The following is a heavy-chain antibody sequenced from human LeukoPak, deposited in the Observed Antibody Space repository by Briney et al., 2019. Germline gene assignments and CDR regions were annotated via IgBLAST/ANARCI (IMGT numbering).Heavy chain of an antibody. CDR1: GGSISSSSYY. D-gene: IGHD3-10*01. J-gene: IGHJ4*02. V-gene: IGHV4-39*07. CDR2: IYYSGST. CDR3: ARIRGSSILGYFDY. Sequence: SETLSLTCTVSGGSISSSSYYWGWIRQPPGKGLEWIGSIYYSGSTYYNPSLKSRITISVDTSKNQFSLKLSSVTAADTAVYYCARIRGSSILGYFDYWGQGTLVTVSS.